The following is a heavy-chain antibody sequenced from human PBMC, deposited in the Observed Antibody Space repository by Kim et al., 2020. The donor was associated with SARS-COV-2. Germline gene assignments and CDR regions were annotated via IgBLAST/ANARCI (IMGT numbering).Heavy chain of an antibody. J-gene: IGHJ4*02. CDR1: GYTFTTYI. CDR2: INAGNDNT. V-gene: IGHV1-3*01. D-gene: IGHD4-17*01. Sequence: ASVKVSCKAYGYTFTTYIIHWVRQAPGQGLEWMGWINAGNDNTKYSQNFQGRVTITRDTSATTAYMDLFSLGSEDTAVYYCARSVTTDYYFDNWGQGTLVTVSS. CDR3: ARSVTTDYYFDN.